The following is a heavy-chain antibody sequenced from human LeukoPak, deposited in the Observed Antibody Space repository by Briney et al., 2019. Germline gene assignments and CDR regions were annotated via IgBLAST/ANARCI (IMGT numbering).Heavy chain of an antibody. CDR3: ARFLYGSGNDY. CDR1: GGSFSGYY. CDR2: INHSGST. V-gene: IGHV4-34*01. D-gene: IGHD3-10*01. Sequence: NASETLSLTCAVYGGSFSGYYWSWIRQPPGKGLEWIGEINHSGSTNYNPSLKSQVTISVDTSKNQFSLKLSSVTAADTAMYYYARFLYGSGNDYWGQGTLVTVSS. J-gene: IGHJ4*02.